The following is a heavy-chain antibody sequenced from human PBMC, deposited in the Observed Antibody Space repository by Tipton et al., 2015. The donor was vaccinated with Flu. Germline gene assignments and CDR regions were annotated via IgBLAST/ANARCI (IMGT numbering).Heavy chain of an antibody. CDR3: AKDHMMFGVVISYGGTDV. CDR2: ISWNGGSR. V-gene: IGHV3-9*01. J-gene: IGHJ6*02. CDR1: GFTFNEYA. D-gene: IGHD3/OR15-3a*01. Sequence: SLRLSCATSGFTFNEYAMYWVRQARGKGLEWVAGISWNGGSRGYADSVKGRFTISRDNAKSRLYLQLSSLRAEDTALYYCAKDHMMFGVVISYGGTDVWGQGTTVTVSS.